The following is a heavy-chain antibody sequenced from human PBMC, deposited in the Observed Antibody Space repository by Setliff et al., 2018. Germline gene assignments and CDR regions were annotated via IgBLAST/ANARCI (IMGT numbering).Heavy chain of an antibody. V-gene: IGHV5-51*01. CDR1: GYSFSRHW. CDR2: IYPGDSET. D-gene: IGHD6-19*01. J-gene: IGHJ4*02. CDR3: ARRTGFAVAGFDH. Sequence: PVESLKISCKGSGYSFSRHWIGWVRQKPGKGLEWVGIIYPGDSETRYSPSFQGQVTMSADKSISTAYLQWSGLKASDTAIYYCARRTGFAVAGFDHWGQGTLVTVSS.